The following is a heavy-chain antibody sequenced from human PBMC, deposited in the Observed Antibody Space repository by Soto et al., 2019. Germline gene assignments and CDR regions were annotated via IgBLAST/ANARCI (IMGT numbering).Heavy chain of an antibody. CDR1: GFTFSSYA. CDR3: AKDVIVPAARTYYDFWSGYDAFDI. CDR2: ISGSGGST. V-gene: IGHV3-23*01. Sequence: PGGSLRLSCAASGFTFSSYAMGGVRQAPGKGLEWVSAISGSGGSTYYADSVKGRFTTSRDNSKNTLYLQMNSLRAEDTAVYYCAKDVIVPAARTYYDFWSGYDAFDIWGQGTMVTGSS. D-gene: IGHD3-3*01. J-gene: IGHJ3*02.